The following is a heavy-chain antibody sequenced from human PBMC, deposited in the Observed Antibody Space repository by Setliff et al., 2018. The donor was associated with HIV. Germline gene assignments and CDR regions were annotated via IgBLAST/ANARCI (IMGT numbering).Heavy chain of an antibody. CDR1: GYIFTNDP. CDR2: VNTKTGNP. V-gene: IGHV7-4-1*02. J-gene: IGHJ4*02. CDR3: AREFLLGDLSFPAN. D-gene: IGHD3-16*02. Sequence: GASVKVSCKASGYIFTNDPMNWVRQAPGQGLEWMGWVNTKTGNPTYAQDFTGRFVFSLDTSVNTAYLEISGLKIEDTAVYFCAREFLLGDLSFPANWGQGTLVTV.